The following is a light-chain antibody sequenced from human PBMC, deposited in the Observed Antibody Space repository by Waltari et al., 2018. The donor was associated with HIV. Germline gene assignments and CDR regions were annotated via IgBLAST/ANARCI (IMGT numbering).Light chain of an antibody. V-gene: IGLV2-11*01. CDR2: DVT. CDR3: CSYAGGYTLV. J-gene: IGLJ3*02. Sequence: QSALTHPRSVSRSPGQSVTISCTATSSAAGGYNYASWYQQHPGKAPKLMIYDVTKRPSGVPDRFSGSKSGNTASLTISGLQAEDEADYFCCSYAGGYTLVFGGGTKLTVL. CDR1: SSAAGGYNY.